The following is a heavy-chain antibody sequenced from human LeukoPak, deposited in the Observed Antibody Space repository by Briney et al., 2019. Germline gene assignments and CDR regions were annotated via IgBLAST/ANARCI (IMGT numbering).Heavy chain of an antibody. CDR2: INTNTGNP. J-gene: IGHJ4*02. CDR1: GYTFTTYA. D-gene: IGHD3-10*01. V-gene: IGHV7-4-1*02. CDR3: ARWDYYGSGSYSYYFDY. Sequence: ASVKVSCKASGYTFTTYALNWVRQAPGQGLEWMGWINTNTGNPTYAQGFTGRFVFSLDTSVSTAYLQISSLKAEDTAVYYCARWDYYGSGSYSYYFDYWGQGTLVTVSS.